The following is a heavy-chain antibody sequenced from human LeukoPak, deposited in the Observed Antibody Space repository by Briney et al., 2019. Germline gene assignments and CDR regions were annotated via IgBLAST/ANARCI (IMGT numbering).Heavy chain of an antibody. J-gene: IGHJ4*02. CDR3: ARESDYYFDY. Sequence: SETLSLTCTVSGGSVSSHYWNWIRQPPGKGLEWIGYIYYSGSTNYNPSLKSRVTISLDTSKNQFSLRLSSVTAADTAVYYCARESDYYFDYWGQGTLVTVSS. V-gene: IGHV4-59*02. D-gene: IGHD2-21*02. CDR1: GGSVSSHY. CDR2: IYYSGST.